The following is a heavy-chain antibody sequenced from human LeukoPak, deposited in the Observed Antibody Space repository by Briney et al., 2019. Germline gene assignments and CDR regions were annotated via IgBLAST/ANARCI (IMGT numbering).Heavy chain of an antibody. CDR2: IGSKAYGGTT. Sequence: GGSLRLSCTASGFTFGDYAMSWVRQAPGKGLEGVGFIGSKAYGGTTEYAASVKGRFTISRDDSKSIAYLQMNSLKTEDTAVYYCTRVWRGALDYWGQGTLVTVSS. V-gene: IGHV3-49*04. CDR3: TRVWRGALDY. CDR1: GFTFGDYA. J-gene: IGHJ4*02. D-gene: IGHD3-3*01.